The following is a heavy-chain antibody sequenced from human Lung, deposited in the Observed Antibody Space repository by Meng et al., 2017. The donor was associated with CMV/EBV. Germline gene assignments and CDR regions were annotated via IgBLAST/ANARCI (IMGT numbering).Heavy chain of an antibody. Sequence: GESMKISCAASGFTFSRYWMHWVRQTPEKGLVWVSRIKTDGTYSNYADYVKGRITISRDNARNTLYLQMNSLRGEDTAVYFCVRDGDHWYVGYWGQGTLVTVSS. CDR2: IKTDGTYS. D-gene: IGHD7-27*01. CDR1: GFTFSRYW. J-gene: IGHJ4*02. V-gene: IGHV3-74*01. CDR3: VRDGDHWYVGY.